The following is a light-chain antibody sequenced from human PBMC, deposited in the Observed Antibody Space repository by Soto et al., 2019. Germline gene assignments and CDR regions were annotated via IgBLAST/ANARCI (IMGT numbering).Light chain of an antibody. CDR2: DSC. V-gene: IGLV1-40*01. CDR3: QSYDRSLKVV. J-gene: IGLJ2*01. Sequence: QSVLTQPPSVSGAPGQTVTISCTGSSSNIGAGDDVHWDQQHPGTAPKLLICDSCDQSSGVPDRISTSKSGTSASLTITGLRAEDEADYYCQSYDRSLKVVFGGGTKVTVL. CDR1: SSNIGAGDD.